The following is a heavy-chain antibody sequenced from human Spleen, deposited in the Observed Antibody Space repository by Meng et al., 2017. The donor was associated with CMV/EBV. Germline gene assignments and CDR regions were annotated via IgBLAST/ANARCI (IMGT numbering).Heavy chain of an antibody. Sequence: CKDSGGTFSNYAINWVRQAPGQGLEWMGTIIPMGETAIYTQKFRGRVTITADESTTTAHMEISGLTSEDTAVYYCATDGPGGGSYCLYWGQGTLVTVSS. V-gene: IGHV1-69*11. D-gene: IGHD3-10*01. CDR2: IIPMGETA. CDR1: GGTFSNYA. CDR3: ATDGPGGGSYCLY. J-gene: IGHJ4*02.